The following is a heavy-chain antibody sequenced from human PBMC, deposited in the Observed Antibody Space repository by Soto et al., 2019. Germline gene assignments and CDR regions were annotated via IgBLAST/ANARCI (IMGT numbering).Heavy chain of an antibody. D-gene: IGHD1-26*01. V-gene: IGHV1-69*01. CDR3: ARVGGVGAPPGADF. CDR2: VIPILGQA. Sequence: QVQLVQSGAEVKKPGSSVKVSCKASGGIFSTYAISWLRQAPGQGLEWMGAVIPILGQAYYAQNFQDRVTITADESTRTAYMDLISLRSDDTAVYFCARVGGVGAPPGADFWGQGTLVTVSS. CDR1: GGIFSTYA. J-gene: IGHJ4*02.